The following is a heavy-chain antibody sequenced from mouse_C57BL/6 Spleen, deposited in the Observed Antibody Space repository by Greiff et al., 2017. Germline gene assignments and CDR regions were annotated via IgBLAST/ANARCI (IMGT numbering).Heavy chain of an antibody. CDR3: ARGHYDGSGPFYAMDY. Sequence: QVQLQQSGAELMKPGASVKLSCKASGYTFTGYWIEWVKQRPGHGLEWIGEIFPGSGSTNYNEKFKGKATFTADTASNTAYMKLSSLTTEDAAIYYCARGHYDGSGPFYAMDYWGQGTSVTVSS. V-gene: IGHV1-9*01. CDR1: GYTFTGYW. D-gene: IGHD1-1*01. CDR2: IFPGSGST. J-gene: IGHJ4*01.